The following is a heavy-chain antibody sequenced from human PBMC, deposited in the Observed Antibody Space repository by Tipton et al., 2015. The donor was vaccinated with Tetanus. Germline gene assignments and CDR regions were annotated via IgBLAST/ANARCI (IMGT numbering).Heavy chain of an antibody. Sequence: TLSLTCTISGDSMSPYYWGWLRQPPGKGLEWIGYIYYSGSTSYSPSLKSRVTMSVDTSRNQFSLNLTSVTAADTAVYYCARHLTYTYTSRYFDYWGQGTLVSVSS. CDR1: GDSMSPYY. D-gene: IGHD5-18*01. CDR2: IYYSGST. J-gene: IGHJ4*02. CDR3: ARHLTYTYTSRYFDY. V-gene: IGHV4-59*04.